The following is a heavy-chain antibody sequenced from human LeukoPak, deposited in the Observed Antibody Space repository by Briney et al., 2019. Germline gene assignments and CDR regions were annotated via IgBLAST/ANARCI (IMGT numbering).Heavy chain of an antibody. Sequence: PGGSLRLSCAASGFTFSSYSMNWVRQAPGKGLEWVSSISSSSSYIYYADSVKGRFTISRDNSKNTLYLQMNSLRAEDTAVYYCAKWDPAAWFGPAHAFDIWGQGTMVTVSS. CDR2: ISSSSSYI. CDR3: AKWDPAAWFGPAHAFDI. V-gene: IGHV3-21*01. CDR1: GFTFSSYS. J-gene: IGHJ3*02. D-gene: IGHD3-10*01.